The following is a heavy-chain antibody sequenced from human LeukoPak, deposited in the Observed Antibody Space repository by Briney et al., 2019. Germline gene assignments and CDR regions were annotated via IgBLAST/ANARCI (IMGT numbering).Heavy chain of an antibody. CDR2: INDRGDTI. Sequence: PVGSLRLSCAASEFTFSSYEMNWVRQAPGKGLEWVSYINDRGDTIYYAESVKGRFTISRDNAKTSLYLQMKSLRADDTAVYYCARTLGATDPLDYWGEGTLVTVSS. V-gene: IGHV3-48*03. CDR3: ARTLGATDPLDY. D-gene: IGHD1-26*01. CDR1: EFTFSSYE. J-gene: IGHJ4*02.